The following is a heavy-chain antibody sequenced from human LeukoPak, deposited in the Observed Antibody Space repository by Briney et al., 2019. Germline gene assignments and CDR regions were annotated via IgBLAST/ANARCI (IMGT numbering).Heavy chain of an antibody. CDR2: ISSSGNTI. CDR3: APHPSGVGDF. J-gene: IGHJ6*02. D-gene: IGHD1-26*01. V-gene: IGHV3-48*01. Sequence: GGSLLHFCADSGFILSSYWMHWVRQAPGKGLDWVSYISSSGNTIYYADSVKGRFTKTRHKATSSLYLQMCSLRAEDTTVYYCAPHPSGVGDFWG. CDR1: GFILSSYW.